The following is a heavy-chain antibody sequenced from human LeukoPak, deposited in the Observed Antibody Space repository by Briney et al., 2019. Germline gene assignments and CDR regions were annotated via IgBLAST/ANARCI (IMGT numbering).Heavy chain of an antibody. CDR3: ARDGRCSGGSCYSEAFDI. V-gene: IGHV1-18*01. Sequence: VASVKVSCKASGYTFTSYGISWVRQAPGQGLEWMGWISTYNGNTNYAQKLQGRVTMTTHTSTTTAYMELRSLGSDDTAVYYCARDGRCSGGSCYSEAFDIWGQGTMVTVSS. CDR2: ISTYNGNT. J-gene: IGHJ3*02. CDR1: GYTFTSYG. D-gene: IGHD2-15*01.